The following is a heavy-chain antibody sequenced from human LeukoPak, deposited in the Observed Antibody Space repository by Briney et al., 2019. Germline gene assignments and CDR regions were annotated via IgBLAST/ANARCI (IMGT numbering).Heavy chain of an antibody. Sequence: GGSLRLSCAASGLMFSSYWMSWVRQAPGKGLEWVANIKEDGSAKYYVDSVKGRFTISRDNAKNSLYLQMNSLRAEDTAVYYCARAAARGVWFDPWGQGTLVTVSS. CDR2: IKEDGSAK. CDR3: ARAAARGVWFDP. CDR1: GLMFSSYW. V-gene: IGHV3-7*01. D-gene: IGHD3-16*01. J-gene: IGHJ5*02.